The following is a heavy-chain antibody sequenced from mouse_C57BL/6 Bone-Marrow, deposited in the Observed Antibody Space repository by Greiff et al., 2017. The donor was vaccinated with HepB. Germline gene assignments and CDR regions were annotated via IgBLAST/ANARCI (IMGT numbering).Heavy chain of an antibody. CDR2: FYPGSGSI. CDR3: ARHPYSSGYGYAMDY. CDR1: GYTFTSYW. Sequence: QVQLQQPGAELVKPGASVKVSCKASGYTFTSYWMHWVKQRSGQGLEWIGWFYPGSGSIKYNEKFKDKATLTADKSSSTVYMELSRLTSEDSAVYCCARHPYSSGYGYAMDYWGQGTSVTVSS. J-gene: IGHJ4*01. V-gene: IGHV1-62-2*01. D-gene: IGHD3-2*02.